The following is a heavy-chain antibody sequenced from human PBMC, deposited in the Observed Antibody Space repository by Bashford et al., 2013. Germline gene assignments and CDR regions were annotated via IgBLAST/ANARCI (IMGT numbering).Heavy chain of an antibody. Sequence: SETLSLTCTVSGGSVSSDSYYWGWIRXPPGRGLEWIGTIYYSGSTYYNPSPQESSHHIRGHVPRPSSPLKLSSVTAADTAVYSCARGGGLTGYYFGFDYWGQGTLVTVSS. CDR3: ARGGGLTGYYFGFDY. D-gene: IGHD3-9*01. CDR2: IYYSGST. CDR1: GGSVSSDSYY. V-gene: IGHV4-39*01. J-gene: IGHJ4*02.